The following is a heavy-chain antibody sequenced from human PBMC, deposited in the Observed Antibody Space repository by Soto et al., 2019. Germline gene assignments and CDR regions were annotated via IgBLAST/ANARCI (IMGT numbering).Heavy chain of an antibody. J-gene: IGHJ4*02. CDR1: GYTFTTYG. V-gene: IGHV1-18*01. Sequence: ASVKVSCKASGYTFTTYGISWVLQAPGQGLEWMGWISAYSGNTNYAQKLQGRVTMTTDTSTSTAYMELRSLRSDDTAVYYCARGGFSGPAHFDYWAQGTPLPVSS. D-gene: IGHD3-10*01. CDR2: ISAYSGNT. CDR3: ARGGFSGPAHFDY.